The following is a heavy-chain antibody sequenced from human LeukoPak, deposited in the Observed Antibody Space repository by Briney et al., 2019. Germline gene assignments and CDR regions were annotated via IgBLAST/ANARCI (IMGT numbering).Heavy chain of an antibody. CDR3: ARGRMVYAYAFDI. CDR2: IYYSGST. J-gene: IGHJ3*02. D-gene: IGHD2-8*01. V-gene: IGHV4-59*01. Sequence: PSETLSLTCTVSGGSISSYYWSWIRQPPGKGLEWIGYIYYSGSTNYKPSLKSRVTISVDTSKNQFSLKLSSVTAADTAVYYCARGRMVYAYAFDIWGQGTMVTVSS. CDR1: GGSISSYY.